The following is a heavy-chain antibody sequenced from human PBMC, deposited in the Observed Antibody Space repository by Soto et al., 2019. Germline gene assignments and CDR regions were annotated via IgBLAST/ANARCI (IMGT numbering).Heavy chain of an antibody. D-gene: IGHD3-10*01. J-gene: IGHJ4*02. CDR3: ARANVPPYGSGSYEDY. Sequence: SETLSLTCTVSGGSISSGGYYWSWIRQHPGKGLEWIGYIYYSGSTYYNPSLKSRVTISVDTSKNQFSLKLSSVTAADTAVYYCARANVPPYGSGSYEDYWGQGTLVTVSS. CDR1: GGSISSGGYY. V-gene: IGHV4-31*03. CDR2: IYYSGST.